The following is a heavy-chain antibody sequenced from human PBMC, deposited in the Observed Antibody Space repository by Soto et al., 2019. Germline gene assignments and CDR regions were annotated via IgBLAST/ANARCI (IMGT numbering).Heavy chain of an antibody. CDR1: GYTFTDYF. CDR2: INAYSGDA. D-gene: IGHD2-21*01. CDR3: ARSIHSSHCGRSSHRGSXX. Sequence: ASVKVSCKASGYTFTDYFIHWVRQAPGQELEWIGWINAYSGDANQSQKFQGRVTMTRDTSISTAYMEVSSQRSDATAAFYCARSIHSSHCGRSSHRGSXXWGQGTLVTVSS. V-gene: IGHV1-2*02. J-gene: IGHJ4*01.